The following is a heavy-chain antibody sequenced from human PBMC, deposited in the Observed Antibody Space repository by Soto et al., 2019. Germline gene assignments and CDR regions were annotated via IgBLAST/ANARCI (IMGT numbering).Heavy chain of an antibody. D-gene: IGHD7-27*01. CDR3: ADSLIPYWGSRGAFDY. J-gene: IGHJ4*02. Sequence: QITLKESGPPLEKPTQTLTLTCTFSGFSLSTSGVGVGWSRQPSGKAPQWLALIYWDDDKSYSPSLKSRLTITNDNSKNQVVLTMTNMDPVETATYFCADSLIPYWGSRGAFDYWGQGTLVTVSS. CDR2: IYWDDDK. CDR1: GFSLSTSGVG. V-gene: IGHV2-5*02.